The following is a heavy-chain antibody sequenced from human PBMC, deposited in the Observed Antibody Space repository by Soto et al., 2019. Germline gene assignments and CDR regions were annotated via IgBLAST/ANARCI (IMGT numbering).Heavy chain of an antibody. CDR2: IGSSSSYI. J-gene: IGHJ4*02. D-gene: IGHD5-18*01. V-gene: IGHV3-21*01. CDR1: GFTFSSYS. CDR3: ASRRGYSYGNFDY. Sequence: EVQLVESGGGLVKPGGSLRLSCAASGFTFSSYSMNWVRQAPGKGLEWVSSIGSSSSYIYYADSVKGRFTISRDNAKNSLYLQMNSLRAEDTAVYYCASRRGYSYGNFDYWGQGTLVTVSS.